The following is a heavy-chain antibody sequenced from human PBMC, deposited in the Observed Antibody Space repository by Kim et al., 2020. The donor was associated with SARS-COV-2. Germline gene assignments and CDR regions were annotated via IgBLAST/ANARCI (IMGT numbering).Heavy chain of an antibody. V-gene: IGHV3-21*01. J-gene: IGHJ6*03. CDR2: ISSSSSYI. CDR3: ARETRSTEPYYYYMDV. Sequence: GGSLRLSCAASGFTFSSYSMNWVRQAPGKGLEWVSSISSSSSYIYYADSVKGRFTISRDNAKNSLYLQMNSLRAEDTAVYYCARETRSTEPYYYYMDVWGKGTTVTVSS. D-gene: IGHD2-2*01. CDR1: GFTFSSYS.